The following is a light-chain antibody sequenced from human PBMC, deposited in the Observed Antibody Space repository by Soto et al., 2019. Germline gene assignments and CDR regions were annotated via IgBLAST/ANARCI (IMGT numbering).Light chain of an antibody. CDR1: GSDIATFNY. CDR2: QVT. V-gene: IGLV2-14*01. J-gene: IGLJ1*01. Sequence: QSVLAQPASVPGSPGQSITISCTGSGSDIATFNYVSWYQQYPGKAPKLLIYQVTSRASGVSHRFSGPKSGNTAALTISGLQPEDEAEYYCNSYSSTSFYVFGTGTKVTVL. CDR3: NSYSSTSFYV.